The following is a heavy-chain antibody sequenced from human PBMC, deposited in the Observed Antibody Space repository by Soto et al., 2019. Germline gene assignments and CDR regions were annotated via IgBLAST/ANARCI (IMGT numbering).Heavy chain of an antibody. J-gene: IGHJ6*01. D-gene: IGHD6-6*01. Sequence: EVQLLESGGGLVQPGGSLRLSCAATGLTFSSYAMSWVRQAPGKGLEWVSTISGSGGTTDYADSVKGQFTISRDNSKNMLYLQMNSLRVEDTAIYYCAKDRSSSSSGTYQYSMDVWGQGTTVTVSS. CDR1: GLTFSSYA. CDR3: AKDRSSSSSGTYQYSMDV. CDR2: ISGSGGTT. V-gene: IGHV3-23*01.